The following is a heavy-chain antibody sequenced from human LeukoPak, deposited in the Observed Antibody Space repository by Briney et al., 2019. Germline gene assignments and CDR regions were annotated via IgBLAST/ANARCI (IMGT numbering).Heavy chain of an antibody. V-gene: IGHV1-2*02. CDR1: GYTFTGYY. Sequence: ASVKVSCKAAGYTFTGYYFHWVRQAPGQGLEWMGWINPNTDGTNYAQKFLGRVTLTWDTSISTAYMELNSLTSDDSAVYYCATSVGDYKAGFYYYMGVWGKGTSVTVSS. CDR3: ATSVGDYKAGFYYYMGV. D-gene: IGHD4-17*01. CDR2: INPNTDGT. J-gene: IGHJ6*03.